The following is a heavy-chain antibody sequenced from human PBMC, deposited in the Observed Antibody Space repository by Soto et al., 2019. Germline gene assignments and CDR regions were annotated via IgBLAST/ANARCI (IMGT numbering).Heavy chain of an antibody. Sequence: QVQLQESGPGLVKPSQTLSLTCTVSGGSISSGDYYWSWIRQPPGEGLEWIGSIYYGGCTYYNPSSERPFTIPLDTAAPQVSLNLYLVTAGDTGVYYCASRHSSPDFGYCGQGTPVTVSS. V-gene: IGHV4-30-4*01. D-gene: IGHD6-13*01. CDR1: GGSISSGDYY. CDR2: IYYGGCT. J-gene: IGHJ4*02. CDR3: ASRHSSPDFGY.